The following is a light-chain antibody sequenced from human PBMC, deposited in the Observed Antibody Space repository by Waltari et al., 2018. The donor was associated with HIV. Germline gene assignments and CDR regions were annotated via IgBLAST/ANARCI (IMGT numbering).Light chain of an antibody. CDR3: QVWDSNSDHWV. J-gene: IGLJ3*02. CDR1: DIGSKT. Sequence: SYVLTQPPSVSVAPGTTARVSCGGYDIGSKTVHWYQQKPGQAPVLVILDDSDRPSGSPVRFQGANSVNTATLTISRVEAGDEADYYCQVWDSNSDHWVFGGGTKLTVL. V-gene: IGLV3-21*01. CDR2: DDS.